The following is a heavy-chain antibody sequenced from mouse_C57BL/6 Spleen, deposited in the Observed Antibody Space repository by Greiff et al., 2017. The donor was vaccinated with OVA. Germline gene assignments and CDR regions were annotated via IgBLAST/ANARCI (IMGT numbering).Heavy chain of an antibody. J-gene: IGHJ1*03. V-gene: IGHV5-9-1*02. CDR1: GFTFSSYA. Sequence: DVQLVESGEGLVKPGGSLKLSCAASGFTFSSYAMSWVRQTPEKRLEWVAYISSGGDYFYYADTVKGRFTISRDNARNTLYLQMSSLKSEDTAMYYCTRVANRVELGRYFDVWGTGTTVTVSS. D-gene: IGHD4-1*01. CDR3: TRVANRVELGRYFDV. CDR2: ISSGGDYF.